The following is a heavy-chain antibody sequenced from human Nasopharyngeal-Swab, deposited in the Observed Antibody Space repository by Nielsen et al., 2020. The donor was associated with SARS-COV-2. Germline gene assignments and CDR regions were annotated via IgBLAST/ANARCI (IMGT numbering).Heavy chain of an antibody. D-gene: IGHD5-12*01. CDR1: GGSISSSNW. Sequence: GSLRLSCAVSGGSISSSNWWSWVRQPPGKGLEWIGEIYHSGSTNYNPSLKSRVTISVDKSKNQFSLKLSSVTAADTAVYYCARGIVATTLYSYFDYWGQGTLVTASS. CDR3: ARGIVATTLYSYFDY. J-gene: IGHJ4*02. V-gene: IGHV4-4*02. CDR2: IYHSGST.